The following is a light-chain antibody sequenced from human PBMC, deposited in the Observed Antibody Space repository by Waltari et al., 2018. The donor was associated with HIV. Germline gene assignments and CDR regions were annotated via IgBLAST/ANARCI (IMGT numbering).Light chain of an antibody. V-gene: IGKV2D-29*02. CDR3: MQSLHHLYT. J-gene: IGKJ2*01. CDR1: QSLKHTDGKTY. Sequence: EIVVTQTPSSLSVTPGQPASFSCNSSQSLKHTDGKTYLYWYLQRPGQSPQVLIYEVSKRYAGVPDRFSGSGSGTHFTLKIARVEAEDVGYYYCMQSLHHLYTFGQGTKLEIK. CDR2: EVS.